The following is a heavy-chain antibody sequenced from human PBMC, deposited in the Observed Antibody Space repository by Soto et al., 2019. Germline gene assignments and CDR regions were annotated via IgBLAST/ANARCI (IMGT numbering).Heavy chain of an antibody. J-gene: IGHJ4*02. CDR3: AKDQVAAAGTFYYFDY. CDR1: GFTFSSYA. Sequence: GGSLRLSCAASGFTFSSYAMSWVRQAPGKGLEWVSAISGSGGSTYYADSVKGRFTISRDNSKNTLYLQMNSLRAEDTAVYYCAKDQVAAAGTFYYFDYWGQGTLVTVSS. V-gene: IGHV3-23*01. CDR2: ISGSGGST. D-gene: IGHD6-13*01.